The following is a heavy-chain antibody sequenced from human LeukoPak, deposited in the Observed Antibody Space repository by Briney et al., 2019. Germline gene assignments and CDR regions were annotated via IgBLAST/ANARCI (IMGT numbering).Heavy chain of an antibody. Sequence: ASVKVSCXASGYTFTSYGISWVRQAPGQGLEWMGWISAYNGNTNYAQKLQGRVTMTTDTSTSTAYMELRSLRSDDTAVYYCARGVPIAAAGTSFDYWGLGTLVTVSS. D-gene: IGHD6-13*01. CDR3: ARGVPIAAAGTSFDY. CDR1: GYTFTSYG. V-gene: IGHV1-18*01. J-gene: IGHJ4*02. CDR2: ISAYNGNT.